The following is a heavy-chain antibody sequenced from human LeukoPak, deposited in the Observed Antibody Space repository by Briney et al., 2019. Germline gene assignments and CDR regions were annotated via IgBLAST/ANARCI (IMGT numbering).Heavy chain of an antibody. V-gene: IGHV3-73*01. Sequence: PGGSLKLSCAASGFTFSGSAMHWVRQASGKGLEWVGRIKNKADNYATVYAASVKGRFTISRDDSENTAYLQMDSLRTEDTAVYYCARPVVTTLAGTYYVDYWGQGTLVTVSS. CDR2: IKNKADNYAT. CDR1: GFTFSGSA. J-gene: IGHJ4*02. CDR3: ARPVVTTLAGTYYVDY. D-gene: IGHD1-1*01.